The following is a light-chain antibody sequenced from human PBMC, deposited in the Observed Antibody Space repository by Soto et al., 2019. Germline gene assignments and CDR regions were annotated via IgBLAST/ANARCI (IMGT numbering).Light chain of an antibody. CDR3: QQRSIWPLT. Sequence: EIVMTQSPATLSVSPGERATLSCRASQSVSSNLAWYQQKPGQAPRLLIYDASNRATGIPARFSGSRSGTDFTLTISSLEPEDFAVYYCQQRSIWPLTFGGGTKVDIK. V-gene: IGKV3-11*01. CDR1: QSVSSN. CDR2: DAS. J-gene: IGKJ4*01.